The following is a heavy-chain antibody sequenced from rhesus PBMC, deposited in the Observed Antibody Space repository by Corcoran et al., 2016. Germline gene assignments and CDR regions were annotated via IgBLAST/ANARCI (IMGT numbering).Heavy chain of an antibody. J-gene: IGHJ5-2*02. V-gene: IGHV4-76*01. D-gene: IGHD4-11*01. CDR3: ARSPTRLKYNSLDV. CDR1: GGSISSGFD. CDR2: IYGSSGST. Sequence: QVQLQESGPGVVKSSETLSLTCAVSGGSISSGFDRSGLQSPPGKGLEWIGYIYGSSGSTNYNPSLKNRITISKDASKNQFSLKLSTVTAADTAVYYCARSPTRLKYNSLDVWGRGVLVTVSS.